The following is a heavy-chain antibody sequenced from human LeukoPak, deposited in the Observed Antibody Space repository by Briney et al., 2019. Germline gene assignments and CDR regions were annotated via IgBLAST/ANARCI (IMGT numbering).Heavy chain of an antibody. Sequence: SQTLSLTCAISGDSVFSDSAAWNWIRHSPSRGLEWLGRTYYRSKWYNDFAISVRSRITINPDTSKNQFSLQLNSVTPEDTAVYYCARGYSTGWWDYWGQGTLVTVSS. V-gene: IGHV6-1*01. CDR1: GDSVFSDSAA. J-gene: IGHJ4*02. CDR2: TYYRSKWYN. D-gene: IGHD2-8*02. CDR3: ARGYSTGWWDY.